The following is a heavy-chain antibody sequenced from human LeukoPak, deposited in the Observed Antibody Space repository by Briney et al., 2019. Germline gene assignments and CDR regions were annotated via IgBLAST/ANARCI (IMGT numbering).Heavy chain of an antibody. V-gene: IGHV1-2*02. D-gene: IGHD3-22*01. CDR3: ARGEYYYDSSGYYYTYFDY. CDR2: INPNSGDT. J-gene: IGHJ4*02. Sequence: VASVKVSCKASGYTLTDYYMHWVRQAPGQGLEWMGWINPNSGDTNYAQKFQGRVTMARDTSISTAYMELSRLRSDDTAVYYCARGEYYYDSSGYYYTYFDYWGQGTLVTVSS. CDR1: GYTLTDYY.